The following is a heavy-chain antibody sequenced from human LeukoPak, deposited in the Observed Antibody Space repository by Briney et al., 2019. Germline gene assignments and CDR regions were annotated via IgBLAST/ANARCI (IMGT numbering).Heavy chain of an antibody. CDR1: GFTFSSYS. CDR2: ISTSSSYI. J-gene: IGHJ2*01. D-gene: IGHD6-13*01. Sequence: GGSLRLSCAASGFTFSSYSMNWVRQAPGKGLEWVSSISTSSSYIYYTDSVKGRFTISRDNAKNSLYLQMNSLRAEDTAVYYCARATYSSTWYSRYFDLWGRGTLVTVSS. CDR3: ARATYSSTWYSRYFDL. V-gene: IGHV3-21*01.